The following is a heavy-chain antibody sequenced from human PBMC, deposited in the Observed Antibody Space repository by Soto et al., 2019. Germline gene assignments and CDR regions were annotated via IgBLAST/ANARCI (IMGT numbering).Heavy chain of an antibody. V-gene: IGHV3-23*01. D-gene: IGHD3-3*01. Sequence: PGGSLRLSCAASGFTFSSYSMSWVRQAPGKGLEWVSAISGSGGSTYYADSVKGRFTISRDNSKNTLYLQMNSLRAEDTAVYYCAKGSRITIFGVVLYYYYYMDVWGKGTTVTVSS. CDR3: AKGSRITIFGVVLYYYYYMDV. J-gene: IGHJ6*03. CDR1: GFTFSSYS. CDR2: ISGSGGST.